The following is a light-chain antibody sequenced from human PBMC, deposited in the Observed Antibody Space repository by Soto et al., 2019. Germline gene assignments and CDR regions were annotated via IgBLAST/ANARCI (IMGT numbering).Light chain of an antibody. Sequence: DIQMTQSPSSVSASVGDRVTITCRASPGINNWLAWYQQKPGRAPKLLIYTTSSVQSEVPSRFSGSGSGTDFTLTITSVKPEDVATYSCQQGNNFPLTFGGGTKVEIK. CDR2: TTS. J-gene: IGKJ4*01. CDR1: PGINNW. CDR3: QQGNNFPLT. V-gene: IGKV1D-12*01.